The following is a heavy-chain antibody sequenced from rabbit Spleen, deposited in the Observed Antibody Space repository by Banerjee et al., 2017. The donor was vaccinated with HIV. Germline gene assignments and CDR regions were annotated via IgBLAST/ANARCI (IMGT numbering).Heavy chain of an antibody. D-gene: IGHD4-1*01. J-gene: IGHJ4*01. CDR3: ARGGVGGCGYLDL. CDR2: IYVGSGGGT. CDR1: GLDFSSSYW. Sequence: QEQLVEYGGDLVQPEGSLTLTCKASGLDFSSSYWICWVRQAPGKGLERIACIYVGSGGGTKYASWAKGRFTISKTSSTTVTLQMTSLTVSYTATYFCARGGVGGCGYLDLWGQGTLVTVS. V-gene: IGHV1S45*01.